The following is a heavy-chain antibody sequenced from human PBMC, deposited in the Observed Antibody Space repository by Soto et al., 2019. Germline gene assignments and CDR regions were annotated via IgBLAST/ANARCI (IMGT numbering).Heavy chain of an antibody. V-gene: IGHV3-21*01. Sequence: GGSLRLSCSASGFTFSSYSMNWVRQAPGKGLEWVSSISSSSSYIYYADSVKGRFTISRDNAKNSLYLQMNSLRAEDTAVYYCARDPDYGSSFDIWGQGTMVIVSS. CDR2: ISSSSSYI. J-gene: IGHJ3*02. CDR3: ARDPDYGSSFDI. D-gene: IGHD4-17*01. CDR1: GFTFSSYS.